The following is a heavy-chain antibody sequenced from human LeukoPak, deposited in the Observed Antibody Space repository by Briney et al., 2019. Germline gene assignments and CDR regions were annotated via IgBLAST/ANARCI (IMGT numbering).Heavy chain of an antibody. J-gene: IGHJ4*02. CDR2: ISTYNGHT. D-gene: IGHD6-13*01. V-gene: IGHV1-18*01. Sequence: GASVTVSCKASGYTFTSYGISWVRQAPGQGLEWMGWISTYNGHTNYAQKLQGRVTMTTDTSTSTAYMELRSLRSDDTAVYYCARAASTHFDYWGQGTLVTVSS. CDR3: ARAASTHFDY. CDR1: GYTFTSYG.